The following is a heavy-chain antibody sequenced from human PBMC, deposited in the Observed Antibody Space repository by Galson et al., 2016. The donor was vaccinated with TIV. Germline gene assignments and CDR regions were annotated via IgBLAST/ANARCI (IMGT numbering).Heavy chain of an antibody. CDR2: IDWDGGN. CDR3: TRITDLGYYDSSGYFHDVTKNYYFDY. Sequence: PALVKPTQTLTLTCTLSGFSLSTSGVRVSWIRQPPGKALEWLARIDWDGGNFYITSLKSRLTISKDTSKSQVVLTMTNMDPVDTATYYCTRITDLGYYDSSGYFHDVTKNYYFDYWGQGTLVTVSS. CDR1: GFSLSTSGVR. V-gene: IGHV2-70*04. D-gene: IGHD3-22*01. J-gene: IGHJ4*02.